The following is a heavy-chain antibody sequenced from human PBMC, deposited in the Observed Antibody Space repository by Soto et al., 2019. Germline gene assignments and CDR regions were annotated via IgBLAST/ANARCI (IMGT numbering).Heavy chain of an antibody. CDR2: LLYDGSNE. V-gene: IGHV3-30*04. CDR1: GFTFSNFL. Sequence: PGGSLRLSCAASGFTFSNFLMHWVRQAPGKGLEWVASLLYDGSNENYADSVKGRFTISRDNAKNSLYLQMNSLRAEDTAVYYCARYDSSGYYWPYYYYGMDVWGQGTTVTVSS. J-gene: IGHJ6*02. D-gene: IGHD3-22*01. CDR3: ARYDSSGYYWPYYYYGMDV.